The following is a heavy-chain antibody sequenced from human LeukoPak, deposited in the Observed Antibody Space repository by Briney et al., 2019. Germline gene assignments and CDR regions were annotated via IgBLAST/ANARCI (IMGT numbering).Heavy chain of an antibody. Sequence: GGSLRLSCAASGFTFSNAWMSWVRQAPGKGLEWVGRIKSKTDGGTTDYAAPVKGRFTISRDDSKNTLYLQMNSLKTEDTAVYYCTTDGPEEAMAFDYWGQGTLVTVSS. D-gene: IGHD2-8*01. CDR3: TTDGPEEAMAFDY. CDR1: GFTFSNAW. J-gene: IGHJ4*02. CDR2: IKSKTDGGTT. V-gene: IGHV3-15*01.